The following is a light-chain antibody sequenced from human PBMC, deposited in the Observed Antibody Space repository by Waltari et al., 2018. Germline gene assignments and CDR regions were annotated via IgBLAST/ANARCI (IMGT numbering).Light chain of an antibody. CDR2: SDY. CDR3: QVWDSSTDVV. J-gene: IGLJ2*01. V-gene: IGLV3-9*01. CDR1: NIGTKN. Sequence: SYELTQPLSVSVALGQTASISCGGNNIGTKNVHWYQQKPGQAPVLVIHSDYIRPSGIPERFSGSNSGNTATLTISGAQAGDEADYFCQVWDSSTDVVFGGGTKLTVL.